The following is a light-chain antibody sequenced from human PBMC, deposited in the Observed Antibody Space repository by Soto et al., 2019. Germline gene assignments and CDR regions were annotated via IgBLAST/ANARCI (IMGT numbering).Light chain of an antibody. CDR2: SNT. J-gene: IGLJ2*01. Sequence: QAVVTQPPSASGTPGQRVTISCSGSTSNIGSNSVNWYQQLPGTAPKLLIYSNTQRPSGVPDRFSGSKSGTSASLAISGLQSEDEADYFCAAWEDSLNGFVVFGGGTKVTVL. V-gene: IGLV1-44*01. CDR1: TSNIGSNS. CDR3: AAWEDSLNGFVV.